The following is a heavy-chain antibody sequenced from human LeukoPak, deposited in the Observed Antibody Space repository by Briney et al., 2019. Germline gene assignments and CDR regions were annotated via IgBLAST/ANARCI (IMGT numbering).Heavy chain of an antibody. V-gene: IGHV1-2*06. J-gene: IGHJ5*02. CDR2: INPNSGGT. D-gene: IGHD6-13*01. CDR1: GYTFTGYY. CDR3: ARAPLYSSSWFDP. Sequence: ASVKVSCKASGYTFTGYYMHWVRQAPGQGLEWMGRINPNSGGTNYAQKFQGRVTMTRDTYISTAYMELSRLRSDDTAVYYCARAPLYSSSWFDPWGQGTLVTVSS.